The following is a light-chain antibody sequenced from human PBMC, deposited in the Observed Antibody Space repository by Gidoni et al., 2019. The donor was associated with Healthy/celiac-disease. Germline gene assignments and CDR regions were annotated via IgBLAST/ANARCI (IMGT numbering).Light chain of an antibody. Sequence: DILMTPSPSSLSASVGDRVTITCRASQSISSYLNWYQQKPGKAPKLLIYAASSLQSGVPSRFSDSGSGTDFTLTISSLQPEDFATYYCQQSYSTPNTFGQGTRLEIK. CDR1: QSISSY. CDR2: AAS. CDR3: QQSYSTPNT. J-gene: IGKJ2*01. V-gene: IGKV1-39*01.